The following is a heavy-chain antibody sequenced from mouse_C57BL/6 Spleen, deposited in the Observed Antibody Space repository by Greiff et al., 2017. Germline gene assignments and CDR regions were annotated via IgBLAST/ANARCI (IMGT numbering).Heavy chain of an antibody. CDR3: ARSGYGSSYDYFDY. V-gene: IGHV1-52*01. Sequence: QVQLKQPGAELVRPGSSVKLSCKASGYTFTSYWMHWVKQRPIQGLEWIGNIDPSDSETHYNQKFKDKATLTVDKSSSTAYMQLSSLTSEDSAVYYCARSGYGSSYDYFDYWGQGTTLTVSS. J-gene: IGHJ2*01. CDR1: GYTFTSYW. CDR2: IDPSDSET. D-gene: IGHD1-1*01.